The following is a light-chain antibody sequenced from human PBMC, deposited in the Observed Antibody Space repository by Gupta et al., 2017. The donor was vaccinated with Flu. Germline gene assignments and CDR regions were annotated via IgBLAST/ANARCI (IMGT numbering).Light chain of an antibody. J-gene: IGLJ2*01. Sequence: QSALPQPPSASASPGQSVSISCTGTSSDVGGYNYVSWYQQHPGKAPKLMIYDVSERPSGVPDRFSGSKSGNTASLTISGLQAEDEADYYCSSYAGSNKEVFGAGTKLTVL. CDR1: SSDVGGYNY. CDR2: DVS. V-gene: IGLV2-8*01. CDR3: SSYAGSNKEV.